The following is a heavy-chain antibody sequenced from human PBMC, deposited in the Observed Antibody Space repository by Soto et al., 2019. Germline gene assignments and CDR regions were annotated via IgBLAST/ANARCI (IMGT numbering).Heavy chain of an antibody. V-gene: IGHV3-21*01. J-gene: IGHJ4*02. D-gene: IGHD1-1*01. Sequence: GGSLRLSCAASGFTFSSYGVNWVRQAPGKGLEWVSSISSSSGYIFYADSVKGRFTISRDNAKNTLYLQMNSLRVEDTAVYYCARELERVFDYWGQGTLVTVSS. CDR1: GFTFSSYG. CDR2: ISSSSGYI. CDR3: ARELERVFDY.